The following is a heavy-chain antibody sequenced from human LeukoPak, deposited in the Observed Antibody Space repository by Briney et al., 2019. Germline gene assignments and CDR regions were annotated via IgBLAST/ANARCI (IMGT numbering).Heavy chain of an antibody. Sequence: SETLSLTCTVSGGSISSGNYYWSWIRQPAGKGLEWIGRIYTSGSTNYNPSLKSRVTISVDTSKNQFSLKVTSVTAADTAVYYCARERTMVRGMSWFDPWGQGTLVTVSS. J-gene: IGHJ5*02. D-gene: IGHD3-10*01. CDR3: ARERTMVRGMSWFDP. CDR2: IYTSGST. CDR1: GGSISSGNYY. V-gene: IGHV4-61*02.